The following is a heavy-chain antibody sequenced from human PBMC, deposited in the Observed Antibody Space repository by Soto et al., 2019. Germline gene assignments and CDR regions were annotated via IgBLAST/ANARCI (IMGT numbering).Heavy chain of an antibody. CDR3: ARPHCSGGSCYRGGFDP. Sequence: LRLSCAASGFTFSSYAMHWVRQVPGKGLEWVAFILDDESNEYYADSVKGRFTISRDNSKNTLYLQMSSLRAEDTAVYYCARPHCSGGSCYRGGFDPWGQGTLVTVSS. CDR2: ILDDESNE. CDR1: GFTFSSYA. J-gene: IGHJ5*02. V-gene: IGHV3-30-3*01. D-gene: IGHD2-15*01.